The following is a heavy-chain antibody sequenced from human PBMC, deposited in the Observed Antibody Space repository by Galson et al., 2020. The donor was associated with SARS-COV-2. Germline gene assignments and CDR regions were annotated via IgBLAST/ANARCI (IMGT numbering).Heavy chain of an antibody. CDR1: GFSLNTSGVG. J-gene: IGHJ5*02. V-gene: IGHV2-5*02. Sequence: KMSGPTLVKPTQTLTLTRTFSGFSLNTSGVGVGWIRQPPGKALEWLALIFWDNDKWYSPSLKSRLNINNDSSKNQVVLTMTNMDPMDTATYYSAHSSGWTVTGHNWLDPWGQGTLVTVSS. D-gene: IGHD1-20*01. CDR3: AHSSGWTVTGHNWLDP. CDR2: IFWDNDK.